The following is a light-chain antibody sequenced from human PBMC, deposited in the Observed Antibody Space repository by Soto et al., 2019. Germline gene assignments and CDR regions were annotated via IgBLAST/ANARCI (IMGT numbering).Light chain of an antibody. CDR1: SSDVGGYNY. V-gene: IGLV2-14*01. CDR3: SSYTSSTTLV. CDR2: DVN. J-gene: IGLJ1*01. Sequence: QSALTQPASVSGSPGQSITISCTGTSSDVGGYNYVSWYQQHPGKAPKVMIYDVNNRPSGVSNRFSGSKSGNTASLTISGLQAEHEADYYCSSYTSSTTLVFGTGTKVTVL.